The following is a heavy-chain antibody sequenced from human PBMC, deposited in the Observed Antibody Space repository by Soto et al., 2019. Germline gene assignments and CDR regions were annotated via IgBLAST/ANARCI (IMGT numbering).Heavy chain of an antibody. Sequence: SETLSFTCTVSGGSISSGDYYWSWIRQPPGKGLEWIGYIYYSGSTYYNPSLKSRVTISVDTSKNQFSLKLSSETAADTAVYYCARVGGFGATTIDYSGQGTLVTVSS. V-gene: IGHV4-30-4*01. D-gene: IGHD3-10*01. CDR3: ARVGGFGATTIDY. CDR1: GGSISSGDYY. J-gene: IGHJ4*02. CDR2: IYYSGST.